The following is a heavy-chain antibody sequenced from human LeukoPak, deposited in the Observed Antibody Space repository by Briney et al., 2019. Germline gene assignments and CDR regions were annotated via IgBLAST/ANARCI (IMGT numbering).Heavy chain of an antibody. CDR2: INHSGST. D-gene: IGHD3-10*01. CDR3: ARGPRSMVRGVTYYFDY. J-gene: IGHJ4*02. CDR1: GYSISSGYY. Sequence: SETLSLTCTVSGYSISSGYYWSWIRQPPGKGLEWIGEINHSGSTNYNPSLKSRVTISVDTSKNQFSLKLSSVTAADTAVYYCARGPRSMVRGVTYYFDYWGQGTLVTVSS. V-gene: IGHV4-38-2*02.